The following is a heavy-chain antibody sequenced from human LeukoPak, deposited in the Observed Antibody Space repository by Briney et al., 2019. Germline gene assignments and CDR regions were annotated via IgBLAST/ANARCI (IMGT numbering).Heavy chain of an antibody. CDR3: ARRVDTAMDSFDY. J-gene: IGHJ4*02. Sequence: GESLKISCKGSGYSFTSYWIGWVRQMPGKGLEWMGIIYPGGSDTRYSPSFQGQVTISADKSISTAYLQWSSLKASDTAMYYCARRVDTAMDSFDYWGQGTLVTVSS. D-gene: IGHD5-18*01. V-gene: IGHV5-51*01. CDR2: IYPGGSDT. CDR1: GYSFTSYW.